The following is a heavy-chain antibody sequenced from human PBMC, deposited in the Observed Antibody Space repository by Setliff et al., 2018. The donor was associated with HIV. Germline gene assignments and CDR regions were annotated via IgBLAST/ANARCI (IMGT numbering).Heavy chain of an antibody. D-gene: IGHD6-13*01. J-gene: IGHJ4*02. CDR3: AKDHATSSWFTALLDY. CDR2: ITSGSTYV. V-gene: IGHV3-21*01. CDR1: GFTFTDYT. Sequence: PGGSLRLSCAASGFTFTDYTMNWVRQAPGKGLEWVSSITSGSTYVNYADSVKGRFSISRDNSKNSLYLQMISLRAEDTALYYCAKDHATSSWFTALLDYWGQGALVTVSS.